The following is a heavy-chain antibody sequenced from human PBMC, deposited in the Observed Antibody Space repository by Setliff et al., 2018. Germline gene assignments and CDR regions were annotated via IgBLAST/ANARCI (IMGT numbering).Heavy chain of an antibody. D-gene: IGHD1-26*01. CDR1: GFTLSHNW. J-gene: IGHJ4*02. CDR3: VRDGAGAFDY. CDR2: INNDGSVT. V-gene: IGHV3-74*01. Sequence: GGSLRLSCAASGFTLSHNWMNWVRQGPGKGLVWVSYINNDGSVTKYGDSVKGRFTISRDNAKNTLYLQMHSLRAEDTAVYYCVRDGAGAFDYWGQGALVTVSS.